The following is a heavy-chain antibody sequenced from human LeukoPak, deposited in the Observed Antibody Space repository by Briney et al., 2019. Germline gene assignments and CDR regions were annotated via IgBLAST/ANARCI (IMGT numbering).Heavy chain of an antibody. V-gene: IGHV5-51*01. CDR2: IYPGDSDT. J-gene: IGHJ4*02. D-gene: IGHD3-22*01. Sequence: GESLKISCKGSGYSFASYWIGWVRQMPGKGLEWMGIIYPGDSDTRYSPSFQGQVTISADKSISTAYLQWSSLKASDTAMYYCARLWYYDSSGYYYFDYWDQGTLVTVSS. CDR3: ARLWYYDSSGYYYFDY. CDR1: GYSFASYW.